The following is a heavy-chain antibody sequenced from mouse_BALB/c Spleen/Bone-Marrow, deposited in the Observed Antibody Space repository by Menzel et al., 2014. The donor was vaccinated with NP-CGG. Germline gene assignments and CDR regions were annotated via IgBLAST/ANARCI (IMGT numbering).Heavy chain of an antibody. J-gene: IGHJ4*01. CDR2: INSDGGIT. V-gene: IGHV5-2*01. Sequence: EVKLMESGGGLVQPGESLKLSCESNEYEFPSHDMSWVRKTPEKRLELVAAINSDGGITNYPDTMERRFTISRDNTKKTLYLQMSSLRSEDTAVYYCARHGFYYAMDYWGQGTSVTVSS. CDR3: ARHGFYYAMDY. CDR1: EYEFPSHD.